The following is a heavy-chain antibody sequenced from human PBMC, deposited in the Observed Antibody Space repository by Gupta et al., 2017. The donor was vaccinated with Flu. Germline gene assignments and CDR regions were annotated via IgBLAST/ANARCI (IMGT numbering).Heavy chain of an antibody. CDR2: ISGSGGST. Sequence: EVQLLESGGGLVQPGGSLRLSCAASGFTFSSYAMSWVRQAPGKGLEWVSAISGSGGSTYYADSVKGRFTISRDNSKNTLYLQMNSLRAEDTAVYYCAKVLGLGAMVTNDYFDYWGQGTLVTVSS. CDR3: AKVLGLGAMVTNDYFDY. V-gene: IGHV3-23*01. CDR1: GFTFSSYA. D-gene: IGHD5-18*01. J-gene: IGHJ4*02.